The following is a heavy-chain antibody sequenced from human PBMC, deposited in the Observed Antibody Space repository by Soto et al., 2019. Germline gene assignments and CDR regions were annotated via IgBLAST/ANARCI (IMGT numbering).Heavy chain of an antibody. CDR3: ARHVRTEYQLLYPYFDY. Sequence: QVQLQESGPGLVKPSETLSLTCTVSGGSISSYYWSWIRQPPGKGLEWIGYIYYSGSTNYNPSLKSRVTISVDTSKNQFSLKLSSVTAADTAVYYCARHVRTEYQLLYPYFDYWGQGTLVTVSS. J-gene: IGHJ4*02. V-gene: IGHV4-59*01. CDR2: IYYSGST. D-gene: IGHD2-2*02. CDR1: GGSISSYY.